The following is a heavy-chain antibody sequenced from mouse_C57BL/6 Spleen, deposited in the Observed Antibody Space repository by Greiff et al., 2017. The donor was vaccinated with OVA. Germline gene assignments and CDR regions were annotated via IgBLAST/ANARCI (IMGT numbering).Heavy chain of an antibody. V-gene: IGHV1-53*01. J-gene: IGHJ2*01. CDR1: GYTFTSYW. CDR2: INPSNGGT. CDR3: ASSAGGGDYGYYAY. Sequence: QVQLQQPGTELVKPGASVKLSCKASGYTFTSYWMHWVKQRPGQGLEWIGNINPSNGGTNYNEKFKSKATLTVDTSSSTAYMQLRSLTSEDSAVYLFASSAGGGDYGYYAYWGQGTPLTVSS. D-gene: IGHD2-4*01.